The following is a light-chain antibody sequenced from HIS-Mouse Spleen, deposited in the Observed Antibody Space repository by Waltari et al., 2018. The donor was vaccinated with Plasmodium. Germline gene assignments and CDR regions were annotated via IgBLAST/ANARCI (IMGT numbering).Light chain of an antibody. J-gene: IGLJ2*01. V-gene: IGLV3-1*01. CDR2: QDS. Sequence: SYELTQPPSVSVSPGQTASITRSAANLGDKYACWYQQSPGPSPGLVIYQDSKRPSGIPERFSGSNSGNTATLTISGTQAMDEADYYCQAWDSSTVVFGGGTKLTVL. CDR3: QAWDSSTVV. CDR1: NLGDKY.